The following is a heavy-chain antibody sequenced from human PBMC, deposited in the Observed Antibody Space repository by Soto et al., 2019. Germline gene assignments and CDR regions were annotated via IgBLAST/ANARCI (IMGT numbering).Heavy chain of an antibody. J-gene: IGHJ6*03. V-gene: IGHV1-18*01. Sequence: ASVKVSCKASGYTFTSYGISWVRQAPGQGLEWMGWISAYNGNTNYAQKLQGRVTMTTDTSTSTAYMELRSLRSDDTAGYYCARASTTRGYCSSTSCYRDGYYYYMDVWGKGTTVTVSS. CDR3: ARASTTRGYCSSTSCYRDGYYYYMDV. CDR2: ISAYNGNT. D-gene: IGHD2-2*01. CDR1: GYTFTSYG.